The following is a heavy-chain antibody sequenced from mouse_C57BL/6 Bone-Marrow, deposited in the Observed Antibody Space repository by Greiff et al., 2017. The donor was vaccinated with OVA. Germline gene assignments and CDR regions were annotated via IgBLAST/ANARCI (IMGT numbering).Heavy chain of an antibody. CDR2: ISNGGGST. CDR1: GFTFSDYY. D-gene: IGHD2-1*01. CDR3: ARPYYGNF. J-gene: IGHJ3*01. V-gene: IGHV5-12*01. Sequence: EVKLVESGGGLVQPGGSLKLSCAASGFTFSDYYMYWVRQTPEKRLEWVAYISNGGGSTYYPDTVKGRFTISRDNAKNTLYLQMSRLKSEDTAMYYCARPYYGNFWGQGTLVTVSA.